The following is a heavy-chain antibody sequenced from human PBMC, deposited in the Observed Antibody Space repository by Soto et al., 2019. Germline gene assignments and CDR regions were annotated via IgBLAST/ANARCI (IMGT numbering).Heavy chain of an antibody. Sequence: GESLKISCKGSGYSFTSYWIAWVRQMPGQGLEWMGVIYPGDSSSRYSPSFQGQVTISADRSISTAYLQWGSLKASDTAMYYCARHTWSSGSPAAFDYWGQGTQVTVSS. D-gene: IGHD1-26*01. CDR2: IYPGDSSS. V-gene: IGHV5-51*01. CDR3: ARHTWSSGSPAAFDY. CDR1: GYSFTSYW. J-gene: IGHJ4*02.